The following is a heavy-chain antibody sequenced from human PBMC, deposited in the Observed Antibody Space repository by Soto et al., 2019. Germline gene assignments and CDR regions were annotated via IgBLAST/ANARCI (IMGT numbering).Heavy chain of an antibody. J-gene: IGHJ3*01. CDR2: IIPVFDKA. V-gene: IGHV1-69*01. D-gene: IGHD3-16*01. CDR1: GGSFGSSA. Sequence: QVQLVQSGADVKKPGSSVKVSCKTSGGSFGSSAISWVRQAPAQGLEWMGEIIPVFDKANYAQNFQGRLTIIADELTGTVFMELSSLRSEDTAVYFCARLRRDWGDAFDLWGLGTFVTVSS. CDR3: ARLRRDWGDAFDL.